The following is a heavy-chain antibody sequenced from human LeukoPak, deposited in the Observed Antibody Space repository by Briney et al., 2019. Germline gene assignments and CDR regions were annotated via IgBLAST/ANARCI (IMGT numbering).Heavy chain of an antibody. J-gene: IGHJ4*02. CDR3: TSLITMVRGVIGLLNVN. CDR1: GFTFSGSA. D-gene: IGHD3-10*01. Sequence: GGSLRLSCAASGFTFSGSAIHWVRQASGKGLEWVGRIRSKANSYATAYAASVKGRFTISRYDSKNTAYLQMNSLKTEDTAVYYCTSLITMVRGVIGLLNVNWGQGTLVTVSS. CDR2: IRSKANSYAT. V-gene: IGHV3-73*01.